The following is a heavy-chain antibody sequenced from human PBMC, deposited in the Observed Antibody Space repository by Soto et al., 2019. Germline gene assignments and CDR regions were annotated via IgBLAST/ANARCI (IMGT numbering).Heavy chain of an antibody. CDR3: AKAYGSGSYYNYY. D-gene: IGHD3-10*01. CDR2: ISGSGGST. Sequence: EVQLLESGGGLVQPGGSLRLSCAASGFTFSSYAMSWVRQAPGKGLEWVSAISGSGGSTYYADSVKGRFTISRDTSKNTLYLQMNSLRAEDTAVYYCAKAYGSGSYYNYYWGQGTLVTVSS. J-gene: IGHJ4*02. V-gene: IGHV3-23*01. CDR1: GFTFSSYA.